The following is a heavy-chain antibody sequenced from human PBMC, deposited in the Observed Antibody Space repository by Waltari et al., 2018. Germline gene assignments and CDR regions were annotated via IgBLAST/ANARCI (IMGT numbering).Heavy chain of an antibody. Sequence: QVQLVESGGGVVQPGKSLRLSCAGSGFGFSSFGIHWVRQAPGKGVEWVAIIWFDGSKIYYAESVKGRFTISRDNSRNTVYLQMNSLRPEDSGVYYCARCPDEYNYYYMEVWGRGTTVSVSS. J-gene: IGHJ6*03. V-gene: IGHV3-33*08. CDR3: ARCPDEYNYYYMEV. CDR2: IWFDGSKI. CDR1: GFGFSSFG.